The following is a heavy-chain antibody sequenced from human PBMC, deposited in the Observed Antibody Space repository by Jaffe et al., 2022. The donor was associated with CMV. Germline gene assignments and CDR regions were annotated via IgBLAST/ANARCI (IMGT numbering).Heavy chain of an antibody. CDR3: TRDKTVTTNAHDY. Sequence: EVQLVESGGGLVQPGRSLRLSCTASGFTFGDYAMSWVRQAPGKGLEWVGFIRSKAYGGTTEYAASVKGRFTISRDDSKSIAYLQMNSLKTEDTAVYYCTRDKTVTTNAHDYWGQGTLVTVSS. CDR1: GFTFGDYA. J-gene: IGHJ4*02. CDR2: IRSKAYGGTT. D-gene: IGHD4-17*01. V-gene: IGHV3-49*04.